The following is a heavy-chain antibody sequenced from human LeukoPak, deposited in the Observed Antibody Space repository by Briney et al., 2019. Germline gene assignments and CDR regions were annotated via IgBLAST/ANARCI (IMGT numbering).Heavy chain of an antibody. J-gene: IGHJ5*02. D-gene: IGHD6-6*01. CDR2: IYYSGNS. Sequence: PSETLSLTCAVYGGPFSSYYWTWIRQPPGKGLEWIGNIYYSGNSYYNPSLKSRVTISVDTSKNQLSLKMNSMTAADTAVYYCAGQHTSSSRGFDPWGQGTLVTVSS. V-gene: IGHV4-59*04. CDR1: GGPFSSYY. CDR3: AGQHTSSSRGFDP.